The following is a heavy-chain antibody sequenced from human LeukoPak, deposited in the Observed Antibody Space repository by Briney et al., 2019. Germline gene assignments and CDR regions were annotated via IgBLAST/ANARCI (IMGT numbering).Heavy chain of an antibody. J-gene: IGHJ4*02. V-gene: IGHV5-51*01. CDR1: GYIFTNYW. D-gene: IGHD6-13*01. CDR2: IYPDDSDT. CDR3: ARREDSSSWYFDY. Sequence: GASLKISCKGSGYIFTNYWIGWVRQMPGKGLEWMGIIYPDDSDTRYSPSFQGQVTISADKSITTAYLQWSSLKASDTAMYYCARREDSSSWYFDYWGQGTLVTVSS.